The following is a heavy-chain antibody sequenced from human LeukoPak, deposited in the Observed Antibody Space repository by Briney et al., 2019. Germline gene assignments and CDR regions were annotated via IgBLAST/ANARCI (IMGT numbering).Heavy chain of an antibody. CDR3: AKGLTANIAAAGTVFDY. CDR2: ISGSGCST. J-gene: IGHJ4*02. D-gene: IGHD6-13*01. CDR1: GFTFSSYA. V-gene: IGHV3-23*01. Sequence: GGSLRLPCAASGFTFSSYAMSWVRQAPGKGLEWVSAISGSGCSTYYADSVKGRFTISRDKSKKTLYLQMNSLRAEDTAVYYCAKGLTANIAAAGTVFDYWGQGPVVTVSS.